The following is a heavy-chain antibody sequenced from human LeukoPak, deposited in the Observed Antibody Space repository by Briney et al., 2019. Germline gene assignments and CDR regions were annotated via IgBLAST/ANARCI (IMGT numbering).Heavy chain of an antibody. V-gene: IGHV4-59*01. CDR2: IYYSGST. Sequence: SETLSLTCTVSGGSISSYYWSWIRQPPGKGLEWIGYIYYSGSTNYNPSLKSRVTISVDTSKNQFSLKLSSVTAADTAVYYCARLSTHYYDSNLYWGQGTLVTVSS. CDR3: ARLSTHYYDSNLY. CDR1: GGSISSYY. J-gene: IGHJ4*02. D-gene: IGHD3-22*01.